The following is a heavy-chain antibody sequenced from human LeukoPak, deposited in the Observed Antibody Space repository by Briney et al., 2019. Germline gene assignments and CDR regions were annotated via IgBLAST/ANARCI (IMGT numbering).Heavy chain of an antibody. CDR2: ISAYNGNT. V-gene: IGHV1-18*01. J-gene: IGHJ4*02. CDR3: ARVATGVPGGY. CDR1: GYTFTSYG. D-gene: IGHD5-12*01. Sequence: AASVNVSCKASGYTFTSYGISWVRQAPGQGLEWMGWISAYNGNTNYAQKLQGRVTMTTDTSTSTAYMELRSLRSDDTAVYYWARVATGVPGGYWGQGTLVAVSS.